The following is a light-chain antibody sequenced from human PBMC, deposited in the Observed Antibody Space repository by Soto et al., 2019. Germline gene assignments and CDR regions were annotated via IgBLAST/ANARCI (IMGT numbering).Light chain of an antibody. J-gene: IGLJ1*01. Sequence: QSALTQPASVSGSPGQSIAISCTGTSSDVGGYSYVSWYQQQPGKAPKLMISDVSNRPSGVSDRFSGSKSGDTASLTISGLQSEDEAYYYCASYTTIITYVIGTGTKVTVL. CDR3: ASYTTIITYV. CDR1: SSDVGGYSY. CDR2: DVS. V-gene: IGLV2-14*01.